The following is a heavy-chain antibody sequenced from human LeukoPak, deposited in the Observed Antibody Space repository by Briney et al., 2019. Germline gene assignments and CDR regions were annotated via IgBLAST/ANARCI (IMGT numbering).Heavy chain of an antibody. CDR3: ANNIRFLEWQSFDY. V-gene: IGHV3-30*19. J-gene: IGHJ4*02. Sequence: GGSLRLSCAASGITFSAAGMHWVRQAPGKGLEWVAVISYDGSNKYYADSVKGRFTISRDNSKNTLYLQMNSLRAEDTAVYYCANNIRFLEWQSFDYWGQGTLVTVSS. D-gene: IGHD3-3*01. CDR2: ISYDGSNK. CDR1: GITFSAAG.